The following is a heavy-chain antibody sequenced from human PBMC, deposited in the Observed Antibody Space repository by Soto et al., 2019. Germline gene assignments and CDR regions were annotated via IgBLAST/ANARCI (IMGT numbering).Heavy chain of an antibody. J-gene: IGHJ1*01. D-gene: IGHD2-15*01. V-gene: IGHV4-30-2*01. CDR2: IYHSGST. CDR3: ARGHVVSAQH. CDR1: GGSISSGGYS. Sequence: TLSLTCAVSGGSISSGGYSWSWIRQPPGKGLEWIGYIYHSGSTYYNPSLKSRVTISVDRSKNQFSLKLSSVTAADTAVYYCARGHVVSAQHWGQGTLVSVSS.